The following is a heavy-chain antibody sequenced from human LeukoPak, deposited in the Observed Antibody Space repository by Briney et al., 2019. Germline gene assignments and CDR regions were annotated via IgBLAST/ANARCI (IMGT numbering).Heavy chain of an antibody. CDR1: GFAFSSNW. CDR3: AKDIGGNSAY. V-gene: IGHV3-74*01. J-gene: IGHJ4*02. D-gene: IGHD4-23*01. Sequence: PGGSLRLSCAASGFAFSSNWMHWVRQTPGKGLVWVSRINSGGSGTSYADSVEGRFTISRDNAKNSLYLQMNSLRAEDTALYYCAKDIGGNSAYWGQGTLVTVSS. CDR2: INSGGSGT.